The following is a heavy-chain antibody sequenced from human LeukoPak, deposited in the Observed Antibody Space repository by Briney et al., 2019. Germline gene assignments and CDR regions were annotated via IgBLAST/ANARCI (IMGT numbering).Heavy chain of an antibody. CDR3: ARDLYYDILTGYSPYYFDY. Sequence: GGSLRLSCAASGFTFSSYAMSWVRQAPGKGLEWVSAISGSGGSTYYADSVKGRFTISRDNAKNSLYLQMNSLRAEDTAVYYCARDLYYDILTGYSPYYFDYWGQGTLVTVSS. V-gene: IGHV3-23*01. D-gene: IGHD3-9*01. CDR1: GFTFSSYA. CDR2: ISGSGGST. J-gene: IGHJ4*02.